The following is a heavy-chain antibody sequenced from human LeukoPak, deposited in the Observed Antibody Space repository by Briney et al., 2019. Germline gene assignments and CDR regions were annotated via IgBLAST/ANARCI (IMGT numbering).Heavy chain of an antibody. D-gene: IGHD1-14*01. CDR1: GFTFSRYS. V-gene: IGHV3-48*01. CDR3: ARAPEYYYYYYMDV. J-gene: IGHJ6*03. CDR2: ITSSSSTI. Sequence: GGSLRLSCAASGFTFSRYSMNWVRQAPGKGLEWVSYITSSSSTIYYADSVKGRFTISRDNAKNSLYMHMKSLRAEDTAVYYCARAPEYYYYYYMDVWGKGTTVTVSS.